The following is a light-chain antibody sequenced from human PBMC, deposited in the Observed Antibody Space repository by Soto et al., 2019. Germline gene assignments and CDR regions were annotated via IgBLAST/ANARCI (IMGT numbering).Light chain of an antibody. CDR3: QQYGDSPRLP. CDR1: QNVRSNY. V-gene: IGKV3-20*01. Sequence: ELVVTQSPGTLSLSPGERAILSCRASQNVRSNYLAWYQQRPGQAHRLLIYGASSRATGIPDRFSGSGSGTDFTVTLSRLEPEDFSGYYCQQYGDSPRLPVGGGTKVAMK. J-gene: IGKJ4*01. CDR2: GAS.